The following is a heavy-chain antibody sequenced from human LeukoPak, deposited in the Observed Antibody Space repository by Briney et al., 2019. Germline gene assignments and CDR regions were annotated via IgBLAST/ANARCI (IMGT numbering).Heavy chain of an antibody. Sequence: GGSLRLSCAASGFTFSDYYMSWIRKAPGKGLEWVSYISGTSSYTTYADSVKGRFTIPRDNAKNSLYLQMNSLRGEDTAVYYCARLGSIAAAGTPDYWGQGTLVTVSS. D-gene: IGHD6-13*01. J-gene: IGHJ4*02. CDR1: GFTFSDYY. CDR2: ISGTSSYT. CDR3: ARLGSIAAAGTPDY. V-gene: IGHV3-11*06.